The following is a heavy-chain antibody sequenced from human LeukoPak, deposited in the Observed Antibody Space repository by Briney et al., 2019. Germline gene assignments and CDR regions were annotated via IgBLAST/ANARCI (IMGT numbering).Heavy chain of an antibody. D-gene: IGHD4-17*01. J-gene: IGHJ4*02. CDR3: ARVATTTNPPQRPFDY. CDR2: IYYSGST. V-gene: IGHV4-38-2*01. CDR1: GYSISSGYY. Sequence: SETLSLTCAVSGYSISSGYYWGGSRAPPGKGVEGTGIIYYSGSTYYNPSLKSRVTISVDTSKNQFSLKLSSVTAADTAVYYCARVATTTNPPQRPFDYWGQGTLVTVSS.